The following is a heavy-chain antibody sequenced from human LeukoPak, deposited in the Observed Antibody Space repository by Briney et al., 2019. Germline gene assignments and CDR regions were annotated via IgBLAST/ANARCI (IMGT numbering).Heavy chain of an antibody. CDR2: IYYSGST. D-gene: IGHD5-24*01. Sequence: PSQTLSLTCTVSGGSISSGGYYWSWIRQHPGKGLEWIGYIYYSGSTYYNPSLKSRVTISVDTSKNQFSLKLSSVTAADTAVYYCARDSYDGYNSKNGFDIWGQGTMVTVSS. CDR3: ARDSYDGYNSKNGFDI. V-gene: IGHV4-30-4*08. CDR1: GGSISSGGYY. J-gene: IGHJ3*02.